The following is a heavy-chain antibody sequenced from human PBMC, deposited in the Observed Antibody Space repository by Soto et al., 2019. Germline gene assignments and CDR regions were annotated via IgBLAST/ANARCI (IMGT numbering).Heavy chain of an antibody. J-gene: IGHJ5*02. Sequence: QLQLQESGPGLVKPSETLSLTCTVSGGSISSSSYYWGWIRQPPGKGLEWIGSIYYSGSTYYNPSLKSRVTISVDTSKNQFSLKLSSVTAADTAVYYCARVQYDILTGYYRGGYWFDPWGQGTLVTVSS. D-gene: IGHD3-9*01. CDR1: GGSISSSSYY. CDR2: IYYSGST. V-gene: IGHV4-39*01. CDR3: ARVQYDILTGYYRGGYWFDP.